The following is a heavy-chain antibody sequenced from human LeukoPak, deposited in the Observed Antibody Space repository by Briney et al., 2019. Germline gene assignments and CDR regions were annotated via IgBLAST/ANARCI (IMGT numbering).Heavy chain of an antibody. CDR3: ARGIPGIAVAGTGDY. J-gene: IGHJ4*02. V-gene: IGHV3-21*01. CDR2: ISSSSSYI. CDR1: GFTFSSYS. D-gene: IGHD6-19*01. Sequence: GGSLRLSCAASGFTFSSYSMNWVRQAPGKGLEWVSSISSSSSYIYYADSVKGRFTTSRDNAKNSLYLQMNSLRAEDTAVYYCARGIPGIAVAGTGDYWGQGTLVTVSS.